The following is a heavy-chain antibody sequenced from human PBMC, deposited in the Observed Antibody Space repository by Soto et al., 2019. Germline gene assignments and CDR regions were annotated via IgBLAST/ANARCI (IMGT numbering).Heavy chain of an antibody. CDR1: GFTFSSYW. D-gene: IGHD1-1*01. CDR3: AKDLTWNQADY. Sequence: GGSLRLSCAASGFTFSSYWMSWVRQTPGTGLVWVSRISNDGSIANYADSVKGRFTISRDNAKNTLYLQMNSLRAEDTAVYYCAKDLTWNQADYWGQGALVTVSS. J-gene: IGHJ4*02. V-gene: IGHV3-74*01. CDR2: ISNDGSIA.